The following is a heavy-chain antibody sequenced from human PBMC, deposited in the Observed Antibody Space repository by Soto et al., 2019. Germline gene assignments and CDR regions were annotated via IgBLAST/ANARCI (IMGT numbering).Heavy chain of an antibody. D-gene: IGHD6-13*01. V-gene: IGHV3-21*01. CDR1: GFTFSSYS. CDR3: ARAGSFDYYYMDV. J-gene: IGHJ6*03. CDR2: ISSSSSYI. Sequence: GGSLRLSCAASGFTFSSYSMNWVRQAPGKGLEWVSSISSSSSYIYYADSVKGRFTISRDNAKNSLYLQMNSLRAEDTAVYYCARAGSFDYYYMDVWGKGTTVTVSS.